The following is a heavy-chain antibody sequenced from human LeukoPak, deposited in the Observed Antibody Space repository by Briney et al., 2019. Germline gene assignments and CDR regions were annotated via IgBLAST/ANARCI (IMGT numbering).Heavy chain of an antibody. D-gene: IGHD6-13*01. CDR3: ASAGIAAPDWFDP. CDR1: GYTFTSYG. V-gene: IGHV1-18*01. CDR2: ISPYNGKT. Sequence: ASVKVSCKASGYTFTSYGISWVRQAPGQGLEWMGWISPYNGKTNYAQRLQGRVTMTTDTSTSTAYMELRSLRSDDTAVYYCASAGIAAPDWFDPWGQGTLVTVSS. J-gene: IGHJ5*02.